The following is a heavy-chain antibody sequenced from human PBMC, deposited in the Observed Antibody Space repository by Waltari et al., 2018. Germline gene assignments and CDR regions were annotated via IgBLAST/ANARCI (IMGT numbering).Heavy chain of an antibody. CDR1: GYTLSEIS. CDR2: FDHEDGET. J-gene: IGHJ4*02. D-gene: IGHD6-13*01. Sequence: QVQLEQSGAEVKKPGASVKVSCKVSGYTLSEISMHLVRQAPGKGLEWMGGFDHEDGETMYEQKLQGRVTVTEDTSTDTAYMELSSLRSEDTAVYYCATEVVGYGSNWYFDYWGQGTLVTVSS. CDR3: ATEVVGYGSNWYFDY. V-gene: IGHV1-24*01.